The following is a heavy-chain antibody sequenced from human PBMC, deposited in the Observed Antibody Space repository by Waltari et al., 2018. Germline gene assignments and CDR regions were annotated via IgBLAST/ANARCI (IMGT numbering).Heavy chain of an antibody. CDR3: ARDMGSSFVDY. CDR1: GGTFNSYT. J-gene: IGHJ4*02. CDR2: IIPILGIA. V-gene: IGHV1-69*08. D-gene: IGHD6-6*01. Sequence: QVQLLQSGAEVKTPGSSVKVSCNASGGTFNSYTIRWVRQAPGLGLEWMGRIIPILGIANYAQKVQGRVTITADKSTSTAYMELSSLRSEDTAVYYCARDMGSSFVDYWGQGTLVTVSS.